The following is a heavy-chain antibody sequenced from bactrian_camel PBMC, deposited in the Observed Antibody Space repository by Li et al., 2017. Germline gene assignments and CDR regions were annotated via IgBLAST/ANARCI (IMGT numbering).Heavy chain of an antibody. CDR1: QYQFNSDC. D-gene: IGHD6*01. CDR2: ISIGGKT. J-gene: IGHJ4*01. CDR3: AADTERMRRNAVYGDSWYECEYNY. V-gene: IGHV3S53*01. Sequence: QLVESGGGSVPAGGSLTLSCAASQYQFNSDCMGWFCQAPGRECEMVSRISIGGKTDYADSVKGRFTISQDNAGNTWYLRMNSLKPEDTAMYYCAADTERMRRNAVYGDSWYECEYNYWGQGTQVTVS.